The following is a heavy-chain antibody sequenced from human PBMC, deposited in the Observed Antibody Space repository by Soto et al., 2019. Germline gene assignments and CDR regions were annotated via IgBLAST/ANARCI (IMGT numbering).Heavy chain of an antibody. Sequence: QVQLVQSGGEVKKPGASVRVSCKASGYAFTDHGMSWVRQAPGQGLEWMGWISTHNGDTNYAQNLHGRVTMTTATSTSTAYMELRSLRSDDTAVYYCARGLSLSDYYVDYWGQGTLVTVSS. CDR1: GYAFTDHG. D-gene: IGHD3-22*01. V-gene: IGHV1-18*01. J-gene: IGHJ4*02. CDR3: ARGLSLSDYYVDY. CDR2: ISTHNGDT.